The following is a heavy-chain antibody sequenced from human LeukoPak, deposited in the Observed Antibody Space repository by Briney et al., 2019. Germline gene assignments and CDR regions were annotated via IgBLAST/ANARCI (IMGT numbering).Heavy chain of an antibody. D-gene: IGHD3-10*01. V-gene: IGHV1-2*02. Sequence: GASVKVSCKASGYTFTGYYMHWVRQAPGQGLEWMGWINANSGGTSYAQKFQGRVTMTRDTSISTAYMELSRLRSDDTAVYYCARVGSSNSHYDYWGPGTLVTVSS. CDR1: GYTFTGYY. J-gene: IGHJ4*02. CDR3: ARVGSSNSHYDY. CDR2: INANSGGT.